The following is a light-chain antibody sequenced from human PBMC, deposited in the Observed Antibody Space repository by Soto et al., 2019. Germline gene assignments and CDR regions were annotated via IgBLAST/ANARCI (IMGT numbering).Light chain of an antibody. CDR3: QQYISYPYT. V-gene: IGKV1-5*03. CDR1: QSLSGW. J-gene: IGKJ2*01. CDR2: KTS. Sequence: DIQMTQSPSTLSASIGDRVTISCRASQSLSGWLAWYQQKPGKAPSLLIYKTSNLESGVPSRFSGSGSGTEFTLTISSLQPDDFATYYCQQYISYPYTFGQGTNLHIK.